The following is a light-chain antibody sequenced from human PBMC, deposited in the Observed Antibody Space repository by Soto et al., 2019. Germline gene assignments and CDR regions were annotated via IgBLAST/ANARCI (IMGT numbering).Light chain of an antibody. CDR2: KAS. CDR1: QSISSW. V-gene: IGKV1-5*03. Sequence: DIQMTQSPSTLSASVGDRVTITCRASQSISSWLAWYQQKPGKAPKLLIYKASSLESGVPSRFSGSGSGTEFTLNISSLQPDDFATYYCQQYDSHWYTFGQGTKLEIK. CDR3: QQYDSHWYT. J-gene: IGKJ2*01.